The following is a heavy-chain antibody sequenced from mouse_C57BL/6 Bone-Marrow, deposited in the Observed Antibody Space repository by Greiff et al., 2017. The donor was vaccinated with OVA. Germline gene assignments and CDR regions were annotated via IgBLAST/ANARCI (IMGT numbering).Heavy chain of an antibody. D-gene: IGHD2-4*01. CDR3: TREGIYYDYDGYYFDY. V-gene: IGHV5-9-1*02. Sequence: EVHLVESGAGLVKPGGSLKLSCAASGFTFSSYAMSWVRQTPEKRLEWVAYISSGGDYIYYADTVKGRFTISRDNARNTLYLQMSSLKSEDTAMYYCTREGIYYDYDGYYFDYWGQGTTLTVSS. J-gene: IGHJ2*01. CDR1: GFTFSSYA. CDR2: ISSGGDYI.